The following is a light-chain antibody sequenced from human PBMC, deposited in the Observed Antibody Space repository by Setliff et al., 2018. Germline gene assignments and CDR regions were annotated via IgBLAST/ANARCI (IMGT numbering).Light chain of an antibody. CDR1: SSDVGAYNY. Sequence: QSALTQPASVSGYPGQSITISCAGTSSDVGAYNYVSWYQQNPGKAPKLLIYAVNNRPSGVSDRFSGSKSGNTASLTISGLQAEDGADYYCGSYARSSAPYVFGTGTKVTVL. CDR2: AVN. J-gene: IGLJ1*01. V-gene: IGLV2-14*01. CDR3: GSYARSSAPYV.